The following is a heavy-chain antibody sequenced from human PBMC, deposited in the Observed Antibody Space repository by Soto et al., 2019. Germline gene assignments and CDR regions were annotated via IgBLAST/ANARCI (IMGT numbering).Heavy chain of an antibody. V-gene: IGHV3-30-3*01. Sequence: PGGSLRLSCAASGFTFSSYAMHWVRQAPGKGLEWVAVISYDGSNKYYADSVKGRFTISRDNSKNTLYLQMNGLRAEDTAVYYCARASARPPFDYWGQGTLVTVSS. CDR2: ISYDGSNK. CDR1: GFTFSSYA. D-gene: IGHD6-6*01. J-gene: IGHJ4*02. CDR3: ARASARPPFDY.